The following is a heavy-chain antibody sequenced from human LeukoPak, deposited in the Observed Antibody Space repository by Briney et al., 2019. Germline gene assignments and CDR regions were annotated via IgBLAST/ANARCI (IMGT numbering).Heavy chain of an antibody. J-gene: IGHJ4*02. V-gene: IGHV4-34*01. D-gene: IGHD1-26*01. CDR3: ARDLVGDTGY. Sequence: SETLSLTCAVYGGSFSGYYWSWIRQPPGKGREWIGEINHSGSTNYNPSLKSRGTISSDTSKNQLSLKLSSVTAADTAVYYCARDLVGDTGYWGQGTLVTVS. CDR1: GGSFSGYY. CDR2: INHSGST.